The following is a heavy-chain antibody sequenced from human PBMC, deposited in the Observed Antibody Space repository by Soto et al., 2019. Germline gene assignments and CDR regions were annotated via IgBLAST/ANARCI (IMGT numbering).Heavy chain of an antibody. CDR1: GYSISSCYY. V-gene: IGHV4-38-2*02. D-gene: IGHD6-13*01. Sequence: SEPLSLTCTVSGYSISSCYYCGCIRQPPGKGLEWIGSIYHSGSTYYNPSLKSRVTISVDTSKNQFSLKLSSVTAADTAVYYCARDPMAAAGLFDYWGQGTLVTVSS. CDR3: ARDPMAAAGLFDY. CDR2: IYHSGST. J-gene: IGHJ4*02.